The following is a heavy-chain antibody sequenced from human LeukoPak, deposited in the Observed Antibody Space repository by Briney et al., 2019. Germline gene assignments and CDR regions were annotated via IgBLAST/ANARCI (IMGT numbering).Heavy chain of an antibody. D-gene: IGHD3-22*01. Sequence: PGGSLRLSCAASGFTFSTYVMYWVRQAPGKGLEYVSAISSNGGSTYYANSVKGRFTISRDNSKNTLYLQMGSLRAEDMAVYYCARGTADYYDSSGYYLYWGQGTLVTVSS. J-gene: IGHJ4*02. CDR1: GFTFSTYV. CDR2: ISSNGGST. V-gene: IGHV3-64*01. CDR3: ARGTADYYDSSGYYLY.